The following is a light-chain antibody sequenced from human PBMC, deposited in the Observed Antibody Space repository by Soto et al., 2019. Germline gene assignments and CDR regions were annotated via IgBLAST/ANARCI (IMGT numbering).Light chain of an antibody. CDR3: QQYDKLRLT. V-gene: IGKV1-33*01. Sequence: IRLTQSASSLPASAGDRVTITCQASQYFXNYFYWYQQKPGKAPKFLXDDASNFEKGRPSRLSGSGSGTDFTCTISSLHPEDSAKYFCQQYDKLRLTVGGGTKVDI. CDR2: DAS. J-gene: IGKJ4*01. CDR1: QYFXNY.